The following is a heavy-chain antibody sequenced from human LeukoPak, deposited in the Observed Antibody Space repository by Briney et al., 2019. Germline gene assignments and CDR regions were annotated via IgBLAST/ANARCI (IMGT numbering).Heavy chain of an antibody. CDR1: GFTFSDYD. V-gene: IGHV3-23*01. CDR3: AKALTRWAFDM. D-gene: IGHD3-16*01. CDR2: MSLSTSGK. Sequence: GGSPRLSCAASGFTFSDYDMSWVRQAPGKGLEWVSSMSLSTSGKTYADSVKGRFTVSTDKAKNTLYLQMDSLRAEDTAIYYCAKALTRWAFDMWGQGTMVTVSS. J-gene: IGHJ3*02.